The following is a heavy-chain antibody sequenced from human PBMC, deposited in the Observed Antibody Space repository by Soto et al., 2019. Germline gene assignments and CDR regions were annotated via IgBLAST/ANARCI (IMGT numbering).Heavy chain of an antibody. V-gene: IGHV3-33*01. Sequence: GGSLRLSCAASGFTFSSYGMHWVRQAPGKGLEWVAVIWYDGSNKYYADSVKGRFTISRDNSKNTLYLQMNSLRAEDTAVYYCAREYCSSTSCYYFDYWGQGTLVTVSS. CDR3: AREYCSSTSCYYFDY. D-gene: IGHD2-2*01. CDR1: GFTFSSYG. CDR2: IWYDGSNK. J-gene: IGHJ4*02.